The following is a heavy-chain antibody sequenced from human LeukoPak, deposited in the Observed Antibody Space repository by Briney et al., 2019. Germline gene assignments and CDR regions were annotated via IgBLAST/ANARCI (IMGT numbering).Heavy chain of an antibody. CDR3: AKDPLLYSSSWYFLDY. J-gene: IGHJ4*02. CDR2: IRYDGSNK. D-gene: IGHD6-13*01. Sequence: GGSLRLSCAASGFTFSSYGMHWVRQAPGKGLEWVAFIRYDGSNKYYADSVKGRFIISRDNSKNTLYLQMNSLRAEDTAVYYCAKDPLLYSSSWYFLDYWGQGTLVTVSS. V-gene: IGHV3-30*02. CDR1: GFTFSSYG.